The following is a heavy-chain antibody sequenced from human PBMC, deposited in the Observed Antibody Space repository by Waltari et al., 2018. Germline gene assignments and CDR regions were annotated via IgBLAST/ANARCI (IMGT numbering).Heavy chain of an antibody. CDR2: IITIFGTA. V-gene: IGHV1-69*13. CDR1: GGTFSSYA. D-gene: IGHD6-13*01. Sequence: QVQLVQSGAEVKKPGSSVKVSCKASGGTFSSYAISWVRQAPGQGLEWMGGIITIFGTANYAQKFQGRVTITADESTSTAYMELSSLRSEDTAVYYCARELKDSSSWLDAFDIWGQGTMVTVSS. CDR3: ARELKDSSSWLDAFDI. J-gene: IGHJ3*02.